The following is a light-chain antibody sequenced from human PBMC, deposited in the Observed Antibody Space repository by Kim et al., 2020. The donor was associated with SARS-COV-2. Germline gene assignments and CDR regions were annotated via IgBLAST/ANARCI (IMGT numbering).Light chain of an antibody. CDR1: DSNIGTNT. V-gene: IGLV1-44*01. CDR2: NNN. J-gene: IGLJ3*02. Sequence: QSVLNQPPSASGTPGQTVTISCSGSDSNIGTNTVNWYQQLPGKAPKLLIFNNNQRPSGVPDRFSGSKSGTSASLAISGLQSEDEADYHCASWDDSLNGPVFGGGTKMTVL. CDR3: ASWDDSLNGPV.